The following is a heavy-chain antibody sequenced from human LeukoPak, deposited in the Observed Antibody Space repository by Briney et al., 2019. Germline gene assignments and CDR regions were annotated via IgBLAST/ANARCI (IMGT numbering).Heavy chain of an antibody. CDR2: ISAYNGDT. D-gene: IGHD6-13*01. J-gene: IGHJ3*02. CDR1: GYIFTSYS. Sequence: ASVTVSCKASGYIFTSYSISWVRQAPGQGLEWMGWISAYNGDTNYVQKFQGRVTMTTDTSTSTAYMELKSLRSDDTAVYYCAREEGAPIAAANIWGLGTKVTVSS. CDR3: AREEGAPIAAANI. V-gene: IGHV1-18*01.